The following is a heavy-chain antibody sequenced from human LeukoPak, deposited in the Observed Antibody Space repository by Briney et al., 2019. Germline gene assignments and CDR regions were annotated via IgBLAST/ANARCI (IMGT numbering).Heavy chain of an antibody. CDR1: GFTFSSYS. J-gene: IGHJ4*02. CDR2: VSSTSTYI. V-gene: IGHV3-21*01. Sequence: PGGSLRLSCAASGFTFSSYSMNWVRQAPGKGLEWVSSVSSTSTYIYYADSVKGRFTISRDNAKNSLYLQMNSLGAEDTAVYYCARDWGGVPAAPFDHWGQGILVTVSS. D-gene: IGHD2-2*01. CDR3: ARDWGGVPAAPFDH.